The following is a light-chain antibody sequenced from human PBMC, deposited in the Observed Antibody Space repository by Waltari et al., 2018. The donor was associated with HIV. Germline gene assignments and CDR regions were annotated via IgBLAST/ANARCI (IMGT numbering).Light chain of an antibody. CDR3: NSYTTSSTLHVV. V-gene: IGLV2-14*03. CDR2: DVS. Sequence: QSALTQPASVSGSPGQSITISCTGTSRDVGGYHYVSWYQHHPGKAPKLMIYDVSNRPSGFSNRFSGSKSGNTASLTISGLQAEDEADYYCNSYTTSSTLHVVFGGGTKLTVL. J-gene: IGLJ2*01. CDR1: SRDVGGYHY.